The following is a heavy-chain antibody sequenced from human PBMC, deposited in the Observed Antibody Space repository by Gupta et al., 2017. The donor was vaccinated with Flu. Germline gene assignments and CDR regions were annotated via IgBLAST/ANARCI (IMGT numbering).Heavy chain of an antibody. CDR1: GFTFSSYG. V-gene: IGHV3-33*01. CDR3: ARKYYYYYMDV. CDR2: IWYDGSNK. Sequence: QVQLVESGGGVVQPGRSLRLSCAASGFTFSSYGMHWVRQAPGKGLEWVAVIWYDGSNKYYADSVKGRFTISRDNSKNTLYLQMNSLRAEDTAVYYCARKYYYYYMDVWGKGTTVTVSS. J-gene: IGHJ6*03.